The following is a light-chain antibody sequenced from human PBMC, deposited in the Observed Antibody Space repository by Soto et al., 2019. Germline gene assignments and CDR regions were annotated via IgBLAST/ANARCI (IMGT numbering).Light chain of an antibody. CDR1: RSVTSY. CDR2: GAS. J-gene: IGKJ1*01. V-gene: IGKV1-39*01. Sequence: DIQMTQSPSSLSASVGDRVTITCRASRSVTSYLNWYQQKPGKAPKLLIYGASSLQSEVPSRFSGSGSGTDFTLTISSRQPEDFGTYYCQRRYSTPRTFGQGTKVEIK. CDR3: QRRYSTPRT.